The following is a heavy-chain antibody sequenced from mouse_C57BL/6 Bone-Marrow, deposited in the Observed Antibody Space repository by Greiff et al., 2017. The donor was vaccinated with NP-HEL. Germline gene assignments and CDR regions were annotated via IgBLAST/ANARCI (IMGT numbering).Heavy chain of an antibody. CDR3: ARSLRHYFDY. CDR2: IYPGDGDT. Sequence: QVQLQQSGPELVKPGASVKISCKASGYAFSSSWMNWVKQRPGKGLEWIGRIYPGDGDTNYNGKFKGKATLTADKSSSTAYMQLSSLTSEDSAVYFCARSLRHYFDYWGQGTTLTVSS. J-gene: IGHJ2*01. D-gene: IGHD6-5*01. CDR1: GYAFSSSW. V-gene: IGHV1-82*01.